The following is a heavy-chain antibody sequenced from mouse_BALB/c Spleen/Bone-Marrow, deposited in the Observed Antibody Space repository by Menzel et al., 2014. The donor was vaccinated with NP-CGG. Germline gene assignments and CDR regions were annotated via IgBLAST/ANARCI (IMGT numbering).Heavy chain of an antibody. Sequence: QVQLQRSGAELVRPGTSVKVSCKASGYAFTNYLIEWVKQRPGQGLEWIGVINPGSGGTNYNEKFKGKATLTADKSSSTAYMQLSSLTSDDSAVYFCARNANWLFAYWGQGTLVTVSA. D-gene: IGHD4-1*01. CDR1: GYAFTNYL. CDR2: INPGSGGT. J-gene: IGHJ3*01. CDR3: ARNANWLFAY. V-gene: IGHV1-54*01.